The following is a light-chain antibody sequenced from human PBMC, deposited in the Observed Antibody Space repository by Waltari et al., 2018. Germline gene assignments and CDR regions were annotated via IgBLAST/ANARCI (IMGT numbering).Light chain of an antibody. CDR1: PGLVYF. CDR3: QQYHNFPLT. J-gene: IGKJ5*01. Sequence: DIQMTQSPSSLSVSVGDRVTITCQASPGLVYFLNWYQHKPGKAPKLLIYDASNLETGVPARFSGSGSGTDFTLTITSLQPEDTATYYCQQYHNFPLTFGQGTRLEIK. CDR2: DAS. V-gene: IGKV1-33*01.